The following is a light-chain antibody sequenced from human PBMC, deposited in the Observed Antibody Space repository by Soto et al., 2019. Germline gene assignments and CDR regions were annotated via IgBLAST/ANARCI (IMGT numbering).Light chain of an antibody. CDR1: QTINTY. J-gene: IGKJ1*01. CDR3: QQSYSMPPWT. V-gene: IGKV1-39*01. CDR2: AIS. Sequence: DIQMTQSPSSLSASVGDSVTISCRAGQTINTYLNWYQQKPGQAPKVLIFAISTLQPRVPSRFRASGSGTEFTLTISCLHPEDGATYYCQQSYSMPPWTFRQGTNVQSK.